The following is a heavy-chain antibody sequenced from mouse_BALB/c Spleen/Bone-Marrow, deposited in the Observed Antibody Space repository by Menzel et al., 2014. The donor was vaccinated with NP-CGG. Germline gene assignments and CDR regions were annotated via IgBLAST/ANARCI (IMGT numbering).Heavy chain of an antibody. CDR2: IYPGDGDT. J-gene: IGHJ2*01. CDR1: GYAFSTYW. Sequence: VQLVESGAELVRPGSSVKISCKASGYAFSTYWMNWVKQRPGQGLEWIGQIYPGDGDTNYNGKFKGKATLTADRSSSTASMQLSSLTSEDSAVYFWARVGFSFDYWGQGTTLTVSS. V-gene: IGHV1-80*01. CDR3: ARVGFSFDY. D-gene: IGHD3-1*01.